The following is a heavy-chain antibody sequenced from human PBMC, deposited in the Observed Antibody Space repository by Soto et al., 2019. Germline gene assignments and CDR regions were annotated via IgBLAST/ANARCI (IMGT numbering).Heavy chain of an antibody. CDR2: INPNSGGT. Sequence: ASVEVSCKXSGYTFTGYYMHWVRQAPGQGLEWMGWINPNSGGTNYAQKFQGRVTMTRDTSISTAYMELSRLRSDDTAVYYCARLHYDYVWGSYRYRHYFDYWGQGTLVTVSS. CDR1: GYTFTGYY. D-gene: IGHD3-16*02. J-gene: IGHJ4*02. CDR3: ARLHYDYVWGSYRYRHYFDY. V-gene: IGHV1-2*02.